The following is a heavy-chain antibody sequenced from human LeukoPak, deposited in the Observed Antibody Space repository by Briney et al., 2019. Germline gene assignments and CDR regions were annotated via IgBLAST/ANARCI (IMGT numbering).Heavy chain of an antibody. Sequence: SQTLSLTCTVSGGSISSGGYYWSWIRQHPGKGLEWIGYIYYSGSTYYNPSLKSRVTISVDTSKNQFSLKLSSVTAADTAVYYYARAIIVVVPAAEYYFDYWGQGTLVTVSS. V-gene: IGHV4-31*03. D-gene: IGHD2-2*01. CDR1: GGSISSGGYY. CDR3: ARAIIVVVPAAEYYFDY. CDR2: IYYSGST. J-gene: IGHJ4*02.